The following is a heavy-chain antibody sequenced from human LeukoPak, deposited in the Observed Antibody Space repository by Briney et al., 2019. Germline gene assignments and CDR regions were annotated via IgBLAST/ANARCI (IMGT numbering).Heavy chain of an antibody. CDR1: GFTFDDYA. D-gene: IGHD3-3*01. Sequence: GGSLRLSCAASGFTFDDYAMHWVRQAPGKGLEWVSLISGDGGSTYYADSVKGRFTISRDNSKNSLYLQMNSLRTEDTALYYCAKGPSFYDFWSGYYVPPDYWGQGTLVTVSS. CDR2: ISGDGGST. V-gene: IGHV3-43*02. CDR3: AKGPSFYDFWSGYYVPPDY. J-gene: IGHJ4*02.